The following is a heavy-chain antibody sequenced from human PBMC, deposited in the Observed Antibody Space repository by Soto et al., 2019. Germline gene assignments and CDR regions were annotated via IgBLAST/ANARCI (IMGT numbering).Heavy chain of an antibody. Sequence: SETLSLTCTVSGGSISSSSYYWGWIRQPPGKGLEWIGSIYYSGSTYYNPSLKSRVTISVDTSKNQFSLKLSSVTAADTAVYYCARGRITMIVVVIESAFDIWGQGTMVTVS. J-gene: IGHJ3*02. CDR2: IYYSGST. D-gene: IGHD3-22*01. CDR3: ARGRITMIVVVIESAFDI. CDR1: GGSISSSSYY. V-gene: IGHV4-39*01.